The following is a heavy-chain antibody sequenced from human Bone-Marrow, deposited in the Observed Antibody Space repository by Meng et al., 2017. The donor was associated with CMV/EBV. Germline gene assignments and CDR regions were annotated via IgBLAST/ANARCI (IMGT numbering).Heavy chain of an antibody. CDR1: GYTFTSYD. D-gene: IGHD2-2*02. CDR3: AREGIEFYTPNSIYYYCGMDV. Sequence: SVKVSCKASGYTFTSYDINWVRQATGQGLEWMGGIIPFFGTTDYAQRFQGRVTITADESTSTAYMELSSLRSEDTAVYYCAREGIEFYTPNSIYYYCGMDVWGQGTTVTVSS. J-gene: IGHJ6*02. V-gene: IGHV1-69*13. CDR2: IIPFFGTT.